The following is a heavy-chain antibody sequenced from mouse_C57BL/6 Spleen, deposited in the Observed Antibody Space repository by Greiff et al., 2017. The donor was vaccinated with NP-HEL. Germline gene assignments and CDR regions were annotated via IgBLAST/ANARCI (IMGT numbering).Heavy chain of an antibody. CDR3: GITSVVARYFDV. Sequence: VQLQQSGAELVKPGASVKLSCKASGYTFTSYWMHWVKQRPGQGLEWIGMIHPNSGSTNYNEKFKSKATLTVDKSSSTAYMQLSSLTSEDSAVYYCGITSVVARYFDVWGTGTTVTVSS. CDR2: IHPNSGST. V-gene: IGHV1-64*01. CDR1: GYTFTSYW. J-gene: IGHJ1*03. D-gene: IGHD1-1*01.